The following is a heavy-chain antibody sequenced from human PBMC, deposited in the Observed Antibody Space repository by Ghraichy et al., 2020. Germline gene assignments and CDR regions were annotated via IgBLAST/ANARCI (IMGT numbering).Heavy chain of an antibody. CDR1: GFNFRSYS. D-gene: IGHD2-15*01. CDR2: ISSSSSTI. CDR3: ARAPGADCSGGSCYIDY. J-gene: IGHJ4*02. V-gene: IGHV3-48*02. Sequence: GESLNISCAASGFNFRSYSMNWVRQAPGKGLEWVSYISSSSSTIYYAGSVKGRFTISRDNAKNSLFLQMNSLRDEDTAVYHCARAPGADCSGGSCYIDYWSQGTLVAVSS.